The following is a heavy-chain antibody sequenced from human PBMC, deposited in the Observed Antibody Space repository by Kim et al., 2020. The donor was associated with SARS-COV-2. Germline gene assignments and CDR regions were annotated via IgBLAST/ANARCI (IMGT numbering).Heavy chain of an antibody. J-gene: IGHJ6*02. CDR2: ISGSAPNT. V-gene: IGHV3-23*01. CDR1: GFTFDTYA. Sequence: GGSLRLSCVASGFTFDTYAMSWVRQAPGKGLEWVADISGSAPNTFYADSVRGRFTISRDNSKNTLYLQMNSLRGEDTALYYCAKVVIMDGYDYFYYYAMDVWGQGTTVTVSS. D-gene: IGHD2-21*01. CDR3: AKVVIMDGYDYFYYYAMDV.